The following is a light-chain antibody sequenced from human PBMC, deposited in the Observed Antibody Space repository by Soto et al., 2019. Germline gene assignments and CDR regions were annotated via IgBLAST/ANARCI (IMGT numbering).Light chain of an antibody. Sequence: IQLTQSPSSLSASLGDRVTIXXRASQSIGKHLNWYQQKPGKAPKXVIYSASSLQSGVPSRFSGSRAGTDFTLTVDSLQPEDFATYYYQQSYNSPVTFGQGTRLDIK. V-gene: IGKV1-39*01. CDR1: QSIGKH. CDR3: QQSYNSPVT. CDR2: SAS. J-gene: IGKJ5*01.